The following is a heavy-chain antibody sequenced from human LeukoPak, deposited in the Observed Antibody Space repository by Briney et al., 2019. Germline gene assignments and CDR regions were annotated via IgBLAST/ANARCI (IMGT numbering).Heavy chain of an antibody. D-gene: IGHD3-10*01. CDR3: ARDVVWFGEFDY. CDR2: IKQDGSEK. J-gene: IGHJ4*02. V-gene: IGHV3-7*01. Sequence: GGSLRLSCAASGFTFSSYGMHWVRQAPGKGLEWVANIKQDGSEKYYVDSVKGRFTISRDNAKNSLYLQMNSLRAEDTAVYYCARDVVWFGEFDYWGQGTLVTVSS. CDR1: GFTFSSYG.